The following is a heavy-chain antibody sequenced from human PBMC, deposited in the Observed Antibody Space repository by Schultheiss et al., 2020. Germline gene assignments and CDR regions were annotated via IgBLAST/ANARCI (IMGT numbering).Heavy chain of an antibody. CDR1: GGSISSSSYY. CDR3: AKDHAAKEDYFDS. J-gene: IGHJ4*02. CDR2: ISGSGGGK. D-gene: IGHD2-15*01. Sequence: ETLSLTCTVSGGSISSSSYYWGWIRQPPGKGLEWVSTISGSGGGKYYADSVRGRFTISRDNSRNTVSLQMNSLRAEDTAIYYCAKDHAAKEDYFDSWGQGTLVTVSS. V-gene: IGHV3-23*01.